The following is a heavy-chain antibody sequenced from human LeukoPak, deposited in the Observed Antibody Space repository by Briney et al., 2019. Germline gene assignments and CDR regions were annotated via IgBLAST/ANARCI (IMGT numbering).Heavy chain of an antibody. V-gene: IGHV1-18*01. CDR1: GYTFTSYG. J-gene: IGHJ5*02. Sequence: SVKVSCKASGYTFTSYGISWVRQAPGQGIEWMGWNSGYNGYTHYAHNLQGRVTMTTDTSTSTAYMELRRLRSDDTAVYYCARDEARYSSGYYPNWFDPWGQGTLVTVSS. D-gene: IGHD3-22*01. CDR3: ARDEARYSSGYYPNWFDP. CDR2: NSGYNGYT.